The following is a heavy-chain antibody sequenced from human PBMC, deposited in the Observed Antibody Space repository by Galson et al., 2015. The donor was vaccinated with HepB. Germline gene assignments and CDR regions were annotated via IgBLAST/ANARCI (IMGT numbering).Heavy chain of an antibody. D-gene: IGHD2-2*01. V-gene: IGHV3-7*03. Sequence: SLRLSCAASGFSFSYYWMTWVRRAPGKGLEWVANIKQDGSEKYYVDSVKGRFAISRDNAKNSLYLQMNSLRAEDTAVYYCATEEIVVVPGLSRPFDIWGQGTMVTVSS. CDR1: GFSFSYYW. J-gene: IGHJ3*02. CDR3: ATEEIVVVPGLSRPFDI. CDR2: IKQDGSEK.